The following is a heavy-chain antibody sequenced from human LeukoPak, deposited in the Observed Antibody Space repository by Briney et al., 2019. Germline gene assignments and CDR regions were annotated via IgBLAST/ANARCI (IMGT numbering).Heavy chain of an antibody. J-gene: IGHJ5*02. D-gene: IGHD3-3*01. CDR2: IYPGYSDT. CDR3: ARHPHYYDFWSGYYTSNWFDP. V-gene: IGHV5-51*01. CDR1: GYSFTSYW. Sequence: GESLKISCKGPGYSFTSYWLGWVRQMPGKGLEWMGIIYPGYSDTRYSPSFQGQVTISADKSISTAYLQWSSMKASDTAMYYCARHPHYYDFWSGYYTSNWFDPWGQGTLVTVSS.